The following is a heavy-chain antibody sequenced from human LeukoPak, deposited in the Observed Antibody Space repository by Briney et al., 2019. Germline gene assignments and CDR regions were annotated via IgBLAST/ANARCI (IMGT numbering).Heavy chain of an antibody. V-gene: IGHV4-34*01. CDR2: INHSGST. CDR1: GGSFSGYY. J-gene: IGHJ3*02. Sequence: PSETLSLTCAVYGGSFSGYYWSWIRQPPGKGLEWIGEINHSGSTNYNPSLKSRVTISVDTSKNQFSLKLSSVTAADTAVYYCAKDPVSLWFGEPAPGGFDIWGQGTMVTVSS. CDR3: AKDPVSLWFGEPAPGGFDI. D-gene: IGHD3-10*01.